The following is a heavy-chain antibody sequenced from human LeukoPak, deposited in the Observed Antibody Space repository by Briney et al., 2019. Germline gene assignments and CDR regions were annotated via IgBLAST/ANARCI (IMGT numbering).Heavy chain of an antibody. D-gene: IGHD2-2*01. J-gene: IGHJ4*02. CDR3: ARGHLALSTDFDY. V-gene: IGHV1-8*01. CDR2: MNPNSGNT. Sequence: ASVKVSCKASGYTFTSYDINWVQQATGQGLEWMGWMNPNSGNTGYAQKFQGRVTMTRNTSISTAYMELRSLRSDDTAVYYCARGHLALSTDFDYWGQGTLVTVSS. CDR1: GYTFTSYD.